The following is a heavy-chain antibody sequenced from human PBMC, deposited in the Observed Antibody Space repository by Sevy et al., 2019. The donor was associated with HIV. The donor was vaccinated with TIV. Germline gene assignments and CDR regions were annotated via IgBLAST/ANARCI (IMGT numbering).Heavy chain of an antibody. D-gene: IGHD3-10*01. CDR2: ISDRSTTM. Sequence: GGSLRLSCAASGFTFRDYYMSWIRQAPGRGLERLAYISDRSTTMYYADSVKGRFTISRDNAKNSLFLQMKSLRAEDTAVYYCAREGSLRYFDLWGRGTLVTVSS. CDR3: AREGSLRYFDL. J-gene: IGHJ2*01. V-gene: IGHV3-11*01. CDR1: GFTFRDYY.